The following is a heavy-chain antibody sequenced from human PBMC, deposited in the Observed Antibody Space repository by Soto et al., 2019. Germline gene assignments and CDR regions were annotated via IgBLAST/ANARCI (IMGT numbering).Heavy chain of an antibody. Sequence: QVQLQQWGAGLLKPSETLSLTCAVYGGSFSDYYWSWIRQPPGKGLEWIGEINHSGSTNYNPSLKSRVTISVDTSKNQFALNLTSVTAADTAVYYCARGGVSPRTNSWVLSWWGPGTLVTVSS. J-gene: IGHJ4*02. CDR2: INHSGST. V-gene: IGHV4-34*01. D-gene: IGHD1-26*01. CDR1: GGSFSDYY. CDR3: ARGGVSPRTNSWVLSW.